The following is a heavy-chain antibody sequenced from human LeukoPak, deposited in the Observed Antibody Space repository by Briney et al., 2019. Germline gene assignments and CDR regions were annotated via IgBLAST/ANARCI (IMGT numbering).Heavy chain of an antibody. CDR3: TRDGGSLCDFDY. CDR1: GFSFRNYA. CDR2: INADGRIT. D-gene: IGHD1-26*01. V-gene: IGHV3-64*02. Sequence: GGSLRLSCVASGFSFRNYAIHWVRRAPGKGLEYVSVINADGRITYYADSVRGRFTISRYNSKNTVYLQMGSLRGEDMAVYYCTRDGGSLCDFDYWGQGALVTVSS. J-gene: IGHJ4*02.